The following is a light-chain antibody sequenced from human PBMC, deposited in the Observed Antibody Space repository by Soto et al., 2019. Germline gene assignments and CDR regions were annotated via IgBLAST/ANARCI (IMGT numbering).Light chain of an antibody. CDR3: QQRANWPPIT. CDR1: QSVGSN. CDR2: DAS. J-gene: IGKJ5*01. V-gene: IGKV3-11*01. Sequence: EIVLTQSQGTLSLSPGAIATLSCRASQSVGSNLAWYQQTPGQAPRLLIYDASNRAAGIPARFSGSGSGTDFTLTISSLEPEDFAVYYCQQRANWPPITFGQGTRLEIK.